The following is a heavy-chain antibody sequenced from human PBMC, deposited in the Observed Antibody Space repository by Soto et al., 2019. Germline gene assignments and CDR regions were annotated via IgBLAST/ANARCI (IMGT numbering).Heavy chain of an antibody. CDR2: ISWNSGSI. CDR1: GFTFDDYA. D-gene: IGHD5-18*01. Sequence: EVQLVESGGGLVQPGRSLRLSCAASGFTFDDYAMHWVRQAPGKGLEWVSGISWNSGSIGYADSVKGRFTISRDNAKNSLYLQMNSLRAEDTALYYCAKEGDRYGYIDYWGQGTLVTVSS. CDR3: AKEGDRYGYIDY. J-gene: IGHJ4*02. V-gene: IGHV3-9*01.